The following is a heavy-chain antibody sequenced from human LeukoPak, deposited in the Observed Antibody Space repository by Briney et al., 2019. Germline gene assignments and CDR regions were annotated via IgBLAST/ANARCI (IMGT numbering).Heavy chain of an antibody. CDR3: AKDLREPLDAFDI. CDR1: GFTFSSYG. J-gene: IGHJ3*02. CDR2: ISYAGSNK. Sequence: GGSLRLSCAASGFTFSSYGMHWVRQAPGKGLEWVAVISYAGSNKYYADSVKGRFTISRDNSKNTLYLQMNSLRAEDTAVYYCAKDLREPLDAFDIWGQGTMVTVSS. D-gene: IGHD1-26*01. V-gene: IGHV3-30*18.